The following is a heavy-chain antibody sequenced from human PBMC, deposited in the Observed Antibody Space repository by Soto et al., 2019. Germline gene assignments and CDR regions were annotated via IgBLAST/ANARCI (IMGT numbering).Heavy chain of an antibody. Sequence: QLQLQESGPGLVKPSETLSLTCTVSGGSISSSSYYWGWIRQPPGKGLEWIGSIYYSGSTYYNPSLKSRVTISVHTSKNQFSLKLSSVTAADTAVYYCVNVEATTTYCYGMDGWGQGTTVTVSS. CDR1: GGSISSSSYY. J-gene: IGHJ6*02. D-gene: IGHD1-26*01. V-gene: IGHV4-39*01. CDR2: IYYSGST. CDR3: VNVEATTTYCYGMDG.